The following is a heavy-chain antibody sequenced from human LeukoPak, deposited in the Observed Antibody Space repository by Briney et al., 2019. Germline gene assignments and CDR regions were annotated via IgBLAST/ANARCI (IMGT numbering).Heavy chain of an antibody. CDR2: MNPNSGNT. CDR3: ARVDIVVVPAAMTYYYYGMDV. D-gene: IGHD2-2*01. J-gene: IGHJ6*02. Sequence: ASVKVSCKAPGYTFTSYDINWVRQATGQGLEWMGWMNPNSGNTGYAQKFQGRVTMTRNTSISTDYMELSSLRSEDTAVYYCARVDIVVVPAAMTYYYYGMDVWGQGTTVTVSS. CDR1: GYTFTSYD. V-gene: IGHV1-8*01.